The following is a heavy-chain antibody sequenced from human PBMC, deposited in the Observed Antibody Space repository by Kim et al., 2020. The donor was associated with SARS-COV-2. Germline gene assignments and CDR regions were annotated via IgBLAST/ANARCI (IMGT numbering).Heavy chain of an antibody. CDR3: ARDRANVMGAFDI. D-gene: IGHD2-21*01. V-gene: IGHV3-33*01. J-gene: IGHJ3*02. CDR1: GFTFSNYG. Sequence: GGSLRLSCAAAGFTFSNYGMHWVRQAPGKVLEWVAVIWYDGSNKYYEDSVKGRFTISRDNSKNTLYLQMNSLRAEDTAVYYCARDRANVMGAFDIWGQGTMVTVSS. CDR2: IWYDGSNK.